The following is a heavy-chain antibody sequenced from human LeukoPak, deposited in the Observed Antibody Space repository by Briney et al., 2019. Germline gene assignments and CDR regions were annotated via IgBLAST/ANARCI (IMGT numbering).Heavy chain of an antibody. CDR3: ARHLLYYYGSGTRVGFDP. Sequence: SETLSLTCAVSGGSISSSNWWSWVRQPPGKGLEWIGEIYHSGSTNYNPSLKSRVTISVDKSKNQFSLKLSSVTAADTAVYYCARHLLYYYGSGTRVGFDPWGQGTLVTVSS. CDR1: GGSISSSNW. J-gene: IGHJ5*02. D-gene: IGHD3-10*01. V-gene: IGHV4-4*02. CDR2: IYHSGST.